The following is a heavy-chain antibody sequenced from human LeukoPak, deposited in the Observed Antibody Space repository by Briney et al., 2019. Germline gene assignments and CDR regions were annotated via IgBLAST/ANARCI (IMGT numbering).Heavy chain of an antibody. CDR2: INPSGGST. V-gene: IGHV1-46*01. J-gene: IGHJ4*02. CDR3: ASAGLEMATIYY. CDR1: GYTFTSYY. D-gene: IGHD5-24*01. Sequence: PGASVKVSCKASGYTFTSYYMHWVRQAPGQGLEWMGIINPSGGSTSYAQKFQGRVTMTRDTSTSTVYMELSRLRSDDTAVYYCASAGLEMATIYYWGQGTLVTVSS.